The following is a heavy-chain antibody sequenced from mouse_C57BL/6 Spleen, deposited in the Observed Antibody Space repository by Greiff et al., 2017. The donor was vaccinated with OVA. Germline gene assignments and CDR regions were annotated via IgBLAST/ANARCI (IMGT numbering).Heavy chain of an antibody. D-gene: IGHD4-1*01. J-gene: IGHJ3*01. Sequence: DVKLQESGPGLVKPSQSLSLTCSVTGYSITSGYYWNWIRQFPGNKLEWMGYISYDGSNNYNPSLKNRISITRDTSKNQFFLKLNSVTTEDTATYYCARDRTGTEFAYWGQGTLVTVSA. CDR1: GYSITSGYY. CDR3: ARDRTGTEFAY. CDR2: ISYDGSN. V-gene: IGHV3-6*01.